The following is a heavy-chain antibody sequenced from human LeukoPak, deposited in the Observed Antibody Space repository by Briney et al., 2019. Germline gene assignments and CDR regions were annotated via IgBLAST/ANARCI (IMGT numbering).Heavy chain of an antibody. D-gene: IGHD6-19*01. CDR2: IWYDGTNK. CDR1: GFTFRDYG. J-gene: IGHJ4*02. CDR3: ARTRYNSGGGDC. Sequence: SGRSLRLSCAASGFTFRDYGMHWVRQAPGKGLEWVAVIWYDGTNKYYGDSVEGRFTISRDNSKNTLYLQMNSLRAEDTAVYYCARTRYNSGGGDCWGQGTRVTVSP. V-gene: IGHV3-33*01.